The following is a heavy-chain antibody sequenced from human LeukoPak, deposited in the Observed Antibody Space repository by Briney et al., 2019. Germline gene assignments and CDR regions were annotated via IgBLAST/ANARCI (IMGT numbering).Heavy chain of an antibody. CDR3: ARGSGRIYGSGRAYYYYGMDV. Sequence: GASVKVSCKASGYTFTGYYMHWVRQAPGQGLEWMGWINPNSGGTNYAQKFQGRVTMTRETSISTAYMELSRLRSDDTAVYYCARGSGRIYGSGRAYYYYGMDVWGQGTTVTVSS. V-gene: IGHV1-2*02. J-gene: IGHJ6*02. CDR1: GYTFTGYY. D-gene: IGHD3-10*01. CDR2: INPNSGGT.